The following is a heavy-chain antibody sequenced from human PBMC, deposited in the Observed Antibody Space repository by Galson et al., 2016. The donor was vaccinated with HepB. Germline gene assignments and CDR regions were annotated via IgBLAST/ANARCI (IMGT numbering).Heavy chain of an antibody. Sequence: ALRLSCAASTFTFSNYGMRWVRQAPGKGLEWVSSITSSGGSTYYADSVKGRFTISRDNSKNTLYLQMHSLRAEDTAVYYCAKIFGISSSRSYGMDVWGQGTTVTVSS. V-gene: IGHV3-23*01. CDR1: TFTFSNYG. J-gene: IGHJ6*02. D-gene: IGHD6-6*01. CDR3: AKIFGISSSRSYGMDV. CDR2: ITSSGGST.